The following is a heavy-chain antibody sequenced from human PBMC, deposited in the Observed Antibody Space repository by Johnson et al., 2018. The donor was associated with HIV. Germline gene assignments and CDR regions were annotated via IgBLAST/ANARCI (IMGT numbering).Heavy chain of an antibody. CDR3: ARYHYYDSRLNDAFDI. V-gene: IGHV3-69-1*01. Sequence: PGKGLEYVSAIYSDGTIYYADSVNGRFTISRDNAKNSLYLQMNSLRAEDTAVYYCARYHYYDSRLNDAFDIWGQGTMVTVSS. CDR2: IYSDGTI. J-gene: IGHJ3*02. D-gene: IGHD3-22*01.